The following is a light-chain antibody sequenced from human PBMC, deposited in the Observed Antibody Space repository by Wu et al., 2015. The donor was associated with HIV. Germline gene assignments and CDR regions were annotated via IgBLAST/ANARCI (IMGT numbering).Light chain of an antibody. CDR1: QSISSW. J-gene: IGKJ1*01. CDR2: KAS. Sequence: DIQMTQSPSTPSASVGDRVTITCRASQSISSWLAWYQQKPGRAPKLLIYKASSLQSGVPSRFSGSGSGTEFTLTISSLQPDDFATYYCQQYNSDFRMFGQGTKVEIK. V-gene: IGKV1-5*03. CDR3: QQYNSDFRM.